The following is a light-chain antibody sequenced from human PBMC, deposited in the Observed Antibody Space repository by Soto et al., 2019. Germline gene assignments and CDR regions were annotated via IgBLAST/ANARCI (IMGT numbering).Light chain of an antibody. CDR2: AAS. CDR3: LQDYNYPPT. Sequence: AIQMTQSPSSLSASLGDSVTIXXRASQGIRNDLGWYQQKPGKAPKLXIYAASSLQSGVPSRFSGSGSGTDFTLTISSLQPEDFATYYCLQDYNYPPTFGQGTKVDIK. J-gene: IGKJ1*01. V-gene: IGKV1-6*01. CDR1: QGIRND.